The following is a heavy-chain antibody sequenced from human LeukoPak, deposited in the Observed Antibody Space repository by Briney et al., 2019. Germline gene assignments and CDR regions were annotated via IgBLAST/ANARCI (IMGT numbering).Heavy chain of an antibody. V-gene: IGHV1-3*01. J-gene: IGHJ4*02. Sequence: ASLNVSRMVSVYPFTSYALHWVRQSTRQRSVWMGWISAGNGNTKYSQNFQGRVTFISNTSATTAFMELSSLRSEDAAVYYCARDSGSGNNDYWGQGTLVTVSS. D-gene: IGHD1-26*01. CDR3: ARDSGSGNNDY. CDR2: ISAGNGNT. CDR1: VYPFTSYA.